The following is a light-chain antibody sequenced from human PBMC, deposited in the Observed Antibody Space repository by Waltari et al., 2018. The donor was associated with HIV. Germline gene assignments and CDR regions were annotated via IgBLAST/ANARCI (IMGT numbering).Light chain of an antibody. CDR3: QQYAASPLT. J-gene: IGKJ4*01. CDR2: GAS. CDR1: QSVRSAS. Sequence: EIVLTQSPGTLSFSPGERPTLSCRASQSVRSASLAWYQQNPLQAPRLLIFGASSRAPGIPDRFSGSGAVTDFIRTISRLEPEDCAVYYCQQYAASPLTFGGGTRVEIK. V-gene: IGKV3-20*01.